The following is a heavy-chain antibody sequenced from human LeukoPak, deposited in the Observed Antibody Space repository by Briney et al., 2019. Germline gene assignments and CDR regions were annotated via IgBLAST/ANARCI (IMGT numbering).Heavy chain of an antibody. CDR3: AKRDDILTGYDAFDI. CDR1: GGSVSSSSYY. V-gene: IGHV4-61*01. CDR2: IYYSGST. Sequence: SETLSLTCTVSGGSVSSSSYYWSWSRQPPGKGLEWIGYIYYSGSTNYNPSLKSRVTISVDTSKNQFSLKLSSVTAADTSVYYCAKRDDILTGYDAFDIWGQGTMVTVSS. J-gene: IGHJ3*02. D-gene: IGHD3-9*01.